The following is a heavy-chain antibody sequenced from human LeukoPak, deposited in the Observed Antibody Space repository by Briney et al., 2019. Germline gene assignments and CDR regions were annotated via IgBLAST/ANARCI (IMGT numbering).Heavy chain of an antibody. V-gene: IGHV4-34*01. J-gene: IGHJ5*02. Sequence: SETLSLTCAVYGGSFSGYYWSWIRQPPGKGLEWIGEINHSGSTNYNPSLKSRVTISVDTSKNQFSLKLSSVTAADTAVYYCARIIEDWFDPWGQGTLVTVSS. D-gene: IGHD3-10*01. CDR2: INHSGST. CDR1: GGSFSGYY. CDR3: ARIIEDWFDP.